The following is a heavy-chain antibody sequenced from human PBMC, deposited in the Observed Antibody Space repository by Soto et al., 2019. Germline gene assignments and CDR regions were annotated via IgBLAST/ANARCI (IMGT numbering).Heavy chain of an antibody. J-gene: IGHJ4*02. CDR1: GFTFSSYW. CDR2: INSDGSIT. Sequence: EVQLVESGGGLVQPGGSLRLSCAASGFTFSSYWMHWARQVPEKGLLWVSRINSDGSITNYADAVKGRFTISRDKVKNTLYLQMNSLRAEDTAVYYCVRYPRSVGGSYRPDYWGQGTLVTVSS. V-gene: IGHV3-74*01. D-gene: IGHD3-16*02. CDR3: VRYPRSVGGSYRPDY.